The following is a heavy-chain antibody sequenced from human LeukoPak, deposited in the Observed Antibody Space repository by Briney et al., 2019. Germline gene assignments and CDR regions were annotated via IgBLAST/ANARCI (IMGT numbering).Heavy chain of an antibody. D-gene: IGHD6-19*01. CDR3: ARDRSRSSGWSKNDY. Sequence: ASVKVSCKASGYTFTGYYMHWVRQVPGQGLEWMGRINPNSGGTNYAQKFQGRVTMTRDTSISTAYMELSRLRSDDTAVYYCARDRSRSSGWSKNDYWGQGTLVTVSS. V-gene: IGHV1-2*06. CDR1: GYTFTGYY. J-gene: IGHJ4*02. CDR2: INPNSGGT.